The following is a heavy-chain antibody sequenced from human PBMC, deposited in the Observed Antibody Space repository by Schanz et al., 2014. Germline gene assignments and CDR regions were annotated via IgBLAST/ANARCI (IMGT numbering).Heavy chain of an antibody. V-gene: IGHV3-66*01. CDR3: AKDPHKDYGGKPQALDI. J-gene: IGHJ3*02. CDR1: GFSVSSNF. Sequence: VQLVESGGGLVKPGGSLRLSCAASGFSVSSNFMTWVRQAPGKGLEWVSLIYSGGDTNYAGSVKGRFTISRDNSKNTLYLQMNSLRAEDTALYYCAKDPHKDYGGKPQALDIWGQGTMVTVSS. CDR2: IYSGGDT. D-gene: IGHD4-17*01.